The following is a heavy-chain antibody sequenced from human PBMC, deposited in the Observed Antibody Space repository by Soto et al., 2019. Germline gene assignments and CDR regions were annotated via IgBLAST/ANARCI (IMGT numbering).Heavy chain of an antibody. J-gene: IGHJ6*02. V-gene: IGHV1-18*01. D-gene: IGHD3-3*01. CDR2: ISAYNGNT. CDR3: ARDDIYDFWSGYFGGAAPYYYYYGMDV. CDR1: GYTFTSYG. Sequence: ASVKVSCKASGYTFTSYGISWVRQAPGQGLEWMGWISAYNGNTNYAQKLQGRVTMTTDTSTSTAYMELRSLRSDDTAVYYCARDDIYDFWSGYFGGAAPYYYYYGMDVWSQGTTVTVSS.